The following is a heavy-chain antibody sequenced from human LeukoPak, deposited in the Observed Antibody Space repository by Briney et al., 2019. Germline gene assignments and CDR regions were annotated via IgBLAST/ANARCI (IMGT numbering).Heavy chain of an antibody. CDR2: INHDATEK. J-gene: IGHJ4*02. D-gene: IGHD6-13*01. CDR3: ARVRSAAAGPLDY. CDR1: GFSFDSYW. V-gene: IGHV3-7*01. Sequence: GVSLRLSCVASGFSFDSYWMNWVRQAPGRGLEWVANINHDATEKYYVDSVKGRFTISRDNAKKSLYLQMNRLRADDTAVYHCARVRSAAAGPLDYWGQGTLVTVSS.